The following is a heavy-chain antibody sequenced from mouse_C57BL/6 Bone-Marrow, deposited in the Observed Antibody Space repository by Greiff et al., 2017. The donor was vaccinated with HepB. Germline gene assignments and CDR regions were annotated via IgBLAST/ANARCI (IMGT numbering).Heavy chain of an antibody. J-gene: IGHJ4*01. Sequence: VQLQQSGPELVKPGASVKIPCKASGYTFTDYNMDWVKQSHGKSLEWIGDINPNNGGTIYNQKFKGKATLTVDKSSSTAYMELRSLTSEDTAVYYCARWDYYGSSPYYYAMDYWGQGTSVTVSS. CDR3: ARWDYYGSSPYYYAMDY. V-gene: IGHV1-18*01. D-gene: IGHD1-1*01. CDR2: INPNNGGT. CDR1: GYTFTDYN.